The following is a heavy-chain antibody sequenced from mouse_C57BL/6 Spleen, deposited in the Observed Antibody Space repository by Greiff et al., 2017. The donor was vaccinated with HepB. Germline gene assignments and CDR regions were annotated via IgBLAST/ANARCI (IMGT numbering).Heavy chain of an antibody. CDR3: ARWDYDYD. Sequence: VQLQQSGPELVKPGASVKISCKASGYAFSSSWMNWVKQRPGKGLEWIGRIYPGDGDTNYNGKFKGKATLTADKSSSTAYMQLSSLTSEDSAVYCCARWDYDYDWGQSTTLTVSS. CDR1: GYAFSSSW. J-gene: IGHJ2*01. D-gene: IGHD2-4*01. V-gene: IGHV1-82*01. CDR2: IYPGDGDT.